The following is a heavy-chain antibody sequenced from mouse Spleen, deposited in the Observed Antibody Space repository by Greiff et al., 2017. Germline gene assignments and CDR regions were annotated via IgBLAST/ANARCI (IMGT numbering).Heavy chain of an antibody. J-gene: IGHJ2*01. Sequence: EVKVVESVAELVRPGASVKLSCTASGFNIKNTYMHWVKQRPEQGLEWIGRIDPANGNTKYAPKFQGKATITADTSSNTAYLQLSSLTSEDTAIYYCARNRWDGRWYYFDYWGQGTTLTVSS. D-gene: IGHD1-1*02. CDR1: GFNIKNTY. CDR2: IDPANGNT. CDR3: ARNRWDGRWYYFDY. V-gene: IGHV14-3*01.